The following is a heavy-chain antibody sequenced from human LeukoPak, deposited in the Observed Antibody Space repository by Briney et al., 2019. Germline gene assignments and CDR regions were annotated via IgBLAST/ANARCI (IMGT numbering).Heavy chain of an antibody. D-gene: IGHD6-6*01. Sequence: SETLSLTCTVSGDSVSTNLYYWGWIRQPPGKGLEWIGNLFHSGTTYYNPSLKSRVSISVDTSKNQLSLKLNSVTAADTAVYYCARQGYGRSSFFDHWGQGTLVTVSS. V-gene: IGHV4-39*01. CDR2: LFHSGTT. CDR3: ARQGYGRSSFFDH. J-gene: IGHJ4*02. CDR1: GDSVSTNLYY.